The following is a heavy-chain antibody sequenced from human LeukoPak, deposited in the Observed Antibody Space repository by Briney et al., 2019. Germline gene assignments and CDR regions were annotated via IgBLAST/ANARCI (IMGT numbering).Heavy chain of an antibody. J-gene: IGHJ5*02. V-gene: IGHV4-4*07. CDR2: IYTSGSS. Sequence: SETLSLTCAVYGGSFSGYDWSWIRQPAGKGLEWIGRIYTSGSSNYNPSLRSGGTMSVDTYKNKCSLKLSSVTAAHTAVYYCARDKRGYCSSTSCYGGDAFDPWGQGTLVTVSS. CDR3: ARDKRGYCSSTSCYGGDAFDP. CDR1: GGSFSGYD. D-gene: IGHD2-2*01.